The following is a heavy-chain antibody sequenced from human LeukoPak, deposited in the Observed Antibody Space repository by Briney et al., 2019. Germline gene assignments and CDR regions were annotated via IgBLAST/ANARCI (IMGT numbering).Heavy chain of an antibody. CDR2: IYYSGST. J-gene: IGHJ3*02. V-gene: IGHV4-39*07. Sequence: PSETLSLTCTVSGGSISSSSYYWGWIRQPPGKGLEWIGSIYYSGSTYYNPSLKSRVTISVDTSKNQFSLKLSSVTAADTAVYYCARDKRSFGELQDAFDIWGQGTMVTVSS. CDR1: GGSISSSSYY. D-gene: IGHD3-10*01. CDR3: ARDKRSFGELQDAFDI.